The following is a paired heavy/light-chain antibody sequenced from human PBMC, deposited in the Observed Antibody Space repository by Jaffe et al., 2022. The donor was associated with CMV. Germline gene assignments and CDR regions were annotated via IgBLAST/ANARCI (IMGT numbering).Light chain of an antibody. Sequence: SSELTQDPAVSVALGQTVRITCQGDSLRSYYASWYQQKPGQAPVLVIYGKNNRPSGIPDRFSGSSSGNTASLTITGAQAEDEADYYCNSRDSSGNHLGVFGGGTKLTVL. J-gene: IGLJ2*01. CDR2: GKN. CDR1: SLRSYY. V-gene: IGLV3-19*01. CDR3: NSRDSSGNHLGV.
Heavy chain of an antibody. CDR3: ARSSRGVYYDSSGYYSRGYYYYYMDV. D-gene: IGHD3-22*01. V-gene: IGHV4-34*01. Sequence: QVQLQQWGAGLLKPSETLSLTCAVYGGSFSGYYWSWIRQPPGKGLEWIGEINHSGSTNYNPSLKSRVTISVDTSKNQFSLKLSSVTAADTAVYYCARSSRGVYYDSSGYYSRGYYYYYMDVWGKGTTVTVSS. J-gene: IGHJ6*03. CDR2: INHSGST. CDR1: GGSFSGYY.